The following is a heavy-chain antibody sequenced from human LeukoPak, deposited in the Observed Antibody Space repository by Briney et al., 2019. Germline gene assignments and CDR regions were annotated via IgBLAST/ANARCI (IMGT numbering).Heavy chain of an antibody. CDR2: INPRGDAT. D-gene: IGHD1-1*01. CDR1: GNTFIGYW. Sequence: ASVKVSCKASGNTFIGYWIHWVRQAPGQGLEWMGAINPRGDATIGAQKFQGRVTTTRDTSTSTVYIELSSLRSEDTAVYYCAREGQQLKHFDYWGPGTLVTVSS. V-gene: IGHV1-46*01. CDR3: AREGQQLKHFDY. J-gene: IGHJ4*02.